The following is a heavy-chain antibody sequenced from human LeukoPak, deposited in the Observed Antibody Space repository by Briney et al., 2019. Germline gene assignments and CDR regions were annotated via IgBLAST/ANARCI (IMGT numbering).Heavy chain of an antibody. CDR3: ARDARGYGDYPGYYYGMDV. CDR1: VYSISNFY. Sequence: AETLSLTCTVSVYSISNFYWSWIRQPAGEGLEWIGRIYSSGSANYNPSLKSRVTMSVDTSKNQFSLKLSSVTAADTAVYYCARDARGYGDYPGYYYGMDVWGQGTTVTVSS. D-gene: IGHD4-17*01. J-gene: IGHJ6*02. V-gene: IGHV4-4*07. CDR2: IYSSGSA.